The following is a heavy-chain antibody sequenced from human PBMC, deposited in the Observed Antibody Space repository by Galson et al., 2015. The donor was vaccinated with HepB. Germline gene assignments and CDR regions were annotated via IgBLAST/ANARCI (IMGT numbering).Heavy chain of an antibody. D-gene: IGHD3-22*01. V-gene: IGHV1-69*13. Sequence: SVKVSCKASGGTFSSYAISWVRQAPGQGLEWMGGIIPIFGTANYAQKFQGRVTITADESTSTAYMELSSLRSEDTAVYYCARDHGPPRVDSSGYWWPMYFDYWGQGTLVTVSS. CDR1: GGTFSSYA. CDR2: IIPIFGTA. J-gene: IGHJ4*02. CDR3: ARDHGPPRVDSSGYWWPMYFDY.